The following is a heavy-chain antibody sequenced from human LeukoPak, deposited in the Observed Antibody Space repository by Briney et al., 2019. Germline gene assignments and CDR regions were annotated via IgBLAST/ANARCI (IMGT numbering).Heavy chain of an antibody. D-gene: IGHD4-17*01. CDR1: GGSISSYF. J-gene: IGHJ3*02. Sequence: LETLALTCTVSGGSISSYFWSWIRQPPGKGLEWIGYINYIGSTHYNPSLKSRVTISVDTSKNQFYLKMTSVTAADTAVYYCARYRSTVTHNGFDIWGQGTMVTVSS. CDR2: INYIGST. V-gene: IGHV4-59*08. CDR3: ARYRSTVTHNGFDI.